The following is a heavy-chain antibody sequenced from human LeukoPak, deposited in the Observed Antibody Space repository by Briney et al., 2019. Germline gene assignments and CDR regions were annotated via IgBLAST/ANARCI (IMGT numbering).Heavy chain of an antibody. CDR1: GYTFTGYY. CDR2: VSAYNGNT. Sequence: SVKVSCKASGYTFTGYYMHWVRQAPGQGLEWMGWVSAYNGNTNYAQKLQGRVTMTTDTSTSTAYMELRSLRSDDTAVYYCARDQHPYDSSGYYSWGQGTLVTVSS. V-gene: IGHV1-18*04. CDR3: ARDQHPYDSSGYYS. D-gene: IGHD3-22*01. J-gene: IGHJ4*02.